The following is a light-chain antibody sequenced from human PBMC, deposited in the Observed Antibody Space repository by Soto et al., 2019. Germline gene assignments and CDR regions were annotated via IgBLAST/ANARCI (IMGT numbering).Light chain of an antibody. CDR3: RSYDSSLSGRVV. J-gene: IGLJ2*01. CDR1: SSNIGAGYY. Sequence: QSVLTQPPSVSGAPGQRVTISCTGSSSNIGAGYYVHWYQQLPGTAPKLLIYGNSNRPSGVPDRFSGSKSGTSASLAITGLQAEDEADYYCRSYDSSLSGRVVFGGGTKLTVL. V-gene: IGLV1-40*01. CDR2: GNS.